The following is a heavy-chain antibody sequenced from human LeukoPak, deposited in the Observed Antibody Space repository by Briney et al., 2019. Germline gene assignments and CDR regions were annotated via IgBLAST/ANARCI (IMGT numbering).Heavy chain of an antibody. V-gene: IGHV1-2*02. CDR3: ARVKDRYYDSKGAFDI. J-gene: IGHJ3*02. CDR1: GYTFSAYY. Sequence: ASVKVSCKASGYTFSAYYMYWVREAPGQGLEWMGWINPNTGDTNYAQNFQGRVTMTRDTSISTVYMEVSSLRSDDTAVYYCARVKDRYYDSKGAFDIWGQGTMVTVSS. D-gene: IGHD3-22*01. CDR2: INPNTGDT.